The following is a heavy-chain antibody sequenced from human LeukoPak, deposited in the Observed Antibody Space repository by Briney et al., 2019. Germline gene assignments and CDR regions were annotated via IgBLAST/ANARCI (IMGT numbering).Heavy chain of an antibody. CDR3: ARDSGERGSGSYLIAY. CDR2: ISGSGDAI. J-gene: IGHJ4*02. CDR1: GFAFSNHN. Sequence: GGSLRLSCVASGFAFSNHNMDWVRQAPGKGLEWVSYISGSGDAIFYADSVRGRFTISRDNAKNSVYLQMNSLRAEDTAVYYCARDSGERGSGSYLIAYWGQGTLVTVSS. D-gene: IGHD3-10*01. V-gene: IGHV3-48*01.